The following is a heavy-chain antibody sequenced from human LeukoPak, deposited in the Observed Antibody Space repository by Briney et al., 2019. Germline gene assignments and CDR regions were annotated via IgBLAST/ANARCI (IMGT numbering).Heavy chain of an antibody. V-gene: IGHV3-7*01. CDR1: GFTFSDYW. D-gene: IGHD1-26*01. CDR3: ARDGEGATTFDY. Sequence: GGSLRLSCAASGFTFSDYWMTWVRQAPGKGLQWVANINQDGREKYSVDSVKGRFTISRDNAKNSLYLQMNSLRAEDTAVYYCARDGEGATTFDYWGQGTLVTVSS. J-gene: IGHJ4*02. CDR2: INQDGREK.